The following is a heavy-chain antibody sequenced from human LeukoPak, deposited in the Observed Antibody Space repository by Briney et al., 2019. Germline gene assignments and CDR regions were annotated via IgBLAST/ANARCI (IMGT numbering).Heavy chain of an antibody. Sequence: GGSLRLSCAASGFTFSSYEMNWVRQAPGKGLEWVSYISSSGSTIYYADSVKGRFTISRDNAKNSLYLQMNSLRAEDTAVYYCARAGHCSSTSCLWSYYYYGMDVWGKGTTVTVSS. CDR2: ISSSGSTI. D-gene: IGHD2-2*01. CDR1: GFTFSSYE. J-gene: IGHJ6*04. CDR3: ARAGHCSSTSCLWSYYYYGMDV. V-gene: IGHV3-48*03.